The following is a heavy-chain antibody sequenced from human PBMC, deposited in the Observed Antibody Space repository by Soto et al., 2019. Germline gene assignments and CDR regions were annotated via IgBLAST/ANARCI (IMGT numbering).Heavy chain of an antibody. CDR2: ISAYNGNT. CDR1: GYTFTSYG. CDR3: AGLRVPSTWFDR. V-gene: IGHV1-18*01. D-gene: IGHD5-12*01. Sequence: ASVKVSCKASGYTFTSYGISWVRQAPGQGLEWMGWISAYNGNTNYAQKLQGRVTMTTDTSTSTAYMELRSLKSDDTAVYYCAGLRVPSTWFDRWRKETLVTVSS. J-gene: IGHJ5*02.